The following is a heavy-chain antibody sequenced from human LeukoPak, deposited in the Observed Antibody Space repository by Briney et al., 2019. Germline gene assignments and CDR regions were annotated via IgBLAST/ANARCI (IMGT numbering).Heavy chain of an antibody. CDR2: IANVGRT. CDR3: AKDSYSKGDY. D-gene: IGHD4-11*01. CDR1: GFTFGSYA. Sequence: PGGSLRLSCAVSGFTFGSYAMSWVRQAPGRGLEWVSGIANVGRTYYADSVKGRFTISRDNSKNTLYLQMHSLRAEDTAVYYCAKDSYSKGDYWGQGTLVTVSS. J-gene: IGHJ4*02. V-gene: IGHV3-23*01.